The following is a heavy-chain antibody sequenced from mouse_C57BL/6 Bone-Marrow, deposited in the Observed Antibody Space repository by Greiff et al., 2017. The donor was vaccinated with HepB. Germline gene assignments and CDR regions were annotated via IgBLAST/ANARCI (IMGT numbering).Heavy chain of an antibody. D-gene: IGHD2-3*01. J-gene: IGHJ3*01. CDR1: GFTFSSYA. CDR2: ISDGGSYT. CDR3: AGWLLLAY. Sequence: EVQRVESGGGLVKPGGSLKLSCAASGFTFSSYAMSWVRQTPEKRLEWVATISDGGSYTYYPDNVKGRFTISRDNAKNNLYLQMSHLKSEDTAMYYCAGWLLLAYWGQGTRVTVSA. V-gene: IGHV5-4*01.